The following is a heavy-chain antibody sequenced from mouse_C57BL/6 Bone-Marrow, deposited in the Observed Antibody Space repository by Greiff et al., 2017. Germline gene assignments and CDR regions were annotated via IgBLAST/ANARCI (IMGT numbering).Heavy chain of an antibody. D-gene: IGHD2-1*01. J-gene: IGHJ3*01. CDR2: INPNNGGT. V-gene: IGHV1-26*01. Sequence: EVQLQQSGPELVKPGASVKISCTASGYTFTDYYMNWVKQSHGKSLEWIGDINPNNGGTSYNQKFKGKATLTVDKSSSTAYMELRSLTSEDSAVYYCATIYYGNPAYWGQGTLVTVSA. CDR1: GYTFTDYY. CDR3: ATIYYGNPAY.